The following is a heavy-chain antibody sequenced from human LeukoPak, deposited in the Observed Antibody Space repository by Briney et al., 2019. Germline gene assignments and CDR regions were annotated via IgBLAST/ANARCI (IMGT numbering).Heavy chain of an antibody. CDR1: GFTFSSYG. Sequence: GRSLRLSCAASGFTFSSYGMHWVRQAPGKGLEWVAVISYDGSNKYYADSVKGRFTISRDNSKNTLYLRMNSLRAEDTAVYYCAKDGDLIAVAGYFDYWGQGTLVTVSS. CDR2: ISYDGSNK. J-gene: IGHJ4*02. V-gene: IGHV3-30*18. CDR3: AKDGDLIAVAGYFDY. D-gene: IGHD6-19*01.